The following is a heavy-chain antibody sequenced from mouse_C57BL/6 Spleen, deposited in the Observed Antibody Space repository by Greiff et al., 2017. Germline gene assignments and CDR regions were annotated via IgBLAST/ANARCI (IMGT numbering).Heavy chain of an antibody. CDR3: ARGGTTGYWYFDV. V-gene: IGHV5-16*01. Sequence: DVKLVESEGGLVQPGSSMKLSCTASGFTFSDYYMAWVRQVPEKGLEWVANINYDGSSTYYLDSLKSRFIISIDNAKNILYLQMSSLKSEDTATYYCARGGTTGYWYFDVWGTGTTVTVSS. CDR1: GFTFSDYY. D-gene: IGHD1-1*01. CDR2: INYDGSST. J-gene: IGHJ1*03.